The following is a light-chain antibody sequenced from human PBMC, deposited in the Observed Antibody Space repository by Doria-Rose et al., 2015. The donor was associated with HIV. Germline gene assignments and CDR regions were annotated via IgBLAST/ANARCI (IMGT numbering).Light chain of an antibody. CDR2: DGS. Sequence: EIVMTQSPGTLSLSPGERATLSCRASQSFSSTYLAWYQQKPGQAPSLLIYDGSTRATGIPDRFSASGSGTGSTLTINRLEPEDFALYYCHQYGTSWTFGQGTKVEI. J-gene: IGKJ1*01. V-gene: IGKV3-20*01. CDR1: QSFSSTY. CDR3: HQYGTSWT.